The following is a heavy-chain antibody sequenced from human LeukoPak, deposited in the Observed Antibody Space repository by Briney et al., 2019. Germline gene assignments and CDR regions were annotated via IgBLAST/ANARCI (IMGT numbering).Heavy chain of an antibody. D-gene: IGHD2-21*01. J-gene: IGHJ6*03. Sequence: SETLSLTCTVSGGSISSGTYYWTWSRQHPGKGLEWIGYIYYSGSTHYNPSLKSRVTITSDMAQSQFSLKLNSVTAADTAMYYCARVFRGDFYMDVWGKGTTVTVSS. CDR1: GGSISSGTYY. CDR3: ARVFRGDFYMDV. V-gene: IGHV4-31*03. CDR2: IYYSGST.